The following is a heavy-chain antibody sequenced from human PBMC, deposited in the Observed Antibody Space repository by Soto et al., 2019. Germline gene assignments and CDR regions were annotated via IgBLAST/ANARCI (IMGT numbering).Heavy chain of an antibody. J-gene: IGHJ4*02. D-gene: IGHD6-6*01. CDR3: ARNTLRDSSSFYLDN. CDR1: GFSLSTSGMC. CDR2: IDWDDDK. Sequence: SGPTLVNPTQTLTLTCTFSGFSLSTSGMCVSWIRQPPGKALEWLARIDWDDDKYYSTSLKTMLTISKDTSKNQVVLTMTNMDPVDTATYYCARNTLRDSSSFYLDNWGQGTLVTVSS. V-gene: IGHV2-70*11.